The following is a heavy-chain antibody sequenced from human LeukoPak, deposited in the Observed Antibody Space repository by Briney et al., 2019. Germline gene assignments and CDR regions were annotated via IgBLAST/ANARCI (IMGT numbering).Heavy chain of an antibody. CDR2: IYYSGST. CDR3: ARFKSGPGCSSASCTDFDY. CDR1: GGSISSSSYY. V-gene: IGHV4-61*05. J-gene: IGHJ4*02. Sequence: SETLSLTCTVSGGSISSSSYYWSWIRQPPGKGLEWIGYIYYSGSTNYNPSLKSRVTISVDTSKNQYSLKVRSVTAADTAVYYCARFKSGPGCSSASCTDFDYWGQGTLVTVSS. D-gene: IGHD2-2*01.